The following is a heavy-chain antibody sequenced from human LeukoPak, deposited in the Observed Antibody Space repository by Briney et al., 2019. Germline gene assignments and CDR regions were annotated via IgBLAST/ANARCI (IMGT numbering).Heavy chain of an antibody. D-gene: IGHD4-17*01. V-gene: IGHV4-61*02. CDR2: VLTSGTT. Sequence: PSETLSLTCTVSGGSINSGSYYWSWIRQPAGKGLEWIGRVLTSGTTNYNPSLKSRVSISVDTSKNQFSLKLSSVTAADTAVYYCARDGWSVVGLSTVTTNLADYWGQGTLVTVSS. CDR1: GGSINSGSYY. CDR3: ARDGWSVVGLSTVTTNLADY. J-gene: IGHJ4*02.